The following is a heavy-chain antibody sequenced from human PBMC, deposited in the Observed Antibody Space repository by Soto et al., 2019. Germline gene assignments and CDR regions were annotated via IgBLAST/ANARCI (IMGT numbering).Heavy chain of an antibody. J-gene: IGHJ6*03. CDR3: ARGGCSGVSCYYYYMDV. V-gene: IGHV4-34*01. CDR1: GGSFSGYY. D-gene: IGHD2-15*01. CDR2: INHSGST. Sequence: QVQLQQWGAGLLKPSETLSLTCAVYGGSFSGYYWSWIRQPQGQGLVRIGEINHSGSTNYNPSLKSRVTISVDTSKNQFSLELSSVTAADTVVYYWARGGCSGVSCYYYYMDVWGKGTTVTVSS.